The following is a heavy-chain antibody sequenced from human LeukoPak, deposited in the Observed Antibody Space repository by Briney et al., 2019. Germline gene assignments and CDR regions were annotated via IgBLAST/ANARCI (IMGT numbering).Heavy chain of an antibody. Sequence: ASVKVSCKASGYTFTNYYIHWVRQAPGQGLEWMGIINPSGGSTTYAQKFQGIVAMTRDTSTSTVYMELSSLRFEDTAVYYCARDPGRRFDYWGRETLVTVSS. CDR1: GYTFTNYY. CDR3: ARDPGRRFDY. J-gene: IGHJ4*02. V-gene: IGHV1-46*01. CDR2: INPSGGST.